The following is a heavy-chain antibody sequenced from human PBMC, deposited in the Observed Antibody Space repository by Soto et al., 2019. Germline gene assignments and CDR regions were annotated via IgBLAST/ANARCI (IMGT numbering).Heavy chain of an antibody. D-gene: IGHD6-13*01. CDR1: GFTFSSYG. V-gene: IGHV3-30*18. Sequence: GGSLRLSCAASGFTFSSYGMHWVRQAPGKGLEWVAVISYDGSNKYYADSVKGRFTISRDNSKNTLYLQMNSLRAEDTAVYYCAKAGLSSTSFDYWGRGTLVTVSS. J-gene: IGHJ4*02. CDR3: AKAGLSSTSFDY. CDR2: ISYDGSNK.